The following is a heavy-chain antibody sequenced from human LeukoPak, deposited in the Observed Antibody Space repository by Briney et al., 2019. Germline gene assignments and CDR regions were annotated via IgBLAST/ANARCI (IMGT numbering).Heavy chain of an antibody. J-gene: IGHJ4*02. CDR3: ARDVWSTASDY. D-gene: IGHD2-8*01. V-gene: IGHV1-3*01. Sequence: ASVKVSCKASGYTFTSYGISWVRQAPGQGLEWMGWINAGNGNTKYSQKFQGRVTITRDTSASTAYMELSSLRSEDTAVYYCARDVWSTASDYWGQGTLVTVSS. CDR1: GYTFTSYG. CDR2: INAGNGNT.